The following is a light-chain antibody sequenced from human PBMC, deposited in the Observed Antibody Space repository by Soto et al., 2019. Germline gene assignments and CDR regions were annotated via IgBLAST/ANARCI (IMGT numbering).Light chain of an antibody. V-gene: IGKV1-39*01. CDR1: QSISSY. J-gene: IGKJ2*01. CDR3: QQSYSNPQA. Sequence: DIQMTQSPSSLSASVGDRVTITCRASQSISSYLNWYQQKPGKAPKLLIYAASSLQSGVPSRFSGRGSGTDFTLTISSLQPEDFATYYCQQSYSNPQAFGQGTKLEIK. CDR2: AAS.